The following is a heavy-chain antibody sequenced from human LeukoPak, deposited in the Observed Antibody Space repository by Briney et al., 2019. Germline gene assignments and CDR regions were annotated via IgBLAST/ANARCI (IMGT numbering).Heavy chain of an antibody. V-gene: IGHV4-59*08. CDR3: ASVYGSRWYYFQH. CDR1: GDSISSYY. D-gene: IGHD6-13*01. Sequence: KPSETLSLTCTVSGDSISSYYWSWIRQPPGKGLEWIGYIYYSGSINYNPSLKSRVTISVDTSKNQFSLKLSSVTAADTAVYYCASVYGSRWYYFQHWGQGTLVTVSS. CDR2: IYYSGSI. J-gene: IGHJ1*01.